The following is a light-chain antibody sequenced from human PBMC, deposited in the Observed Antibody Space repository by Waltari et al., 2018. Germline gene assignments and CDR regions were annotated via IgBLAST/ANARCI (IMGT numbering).Light chain of an antibody. CDR1: QSVSSSY. V-gene: IGKV3-20*01. CDR3: QRYGSSPPVYT. Sequence: EVVLTQFPVPLSLSPGDRAILSCRTSQSVSSSYLAWYQQKPGQAPRLLIYATSTRVTGAPDRLSGSGSGTDVALSISRREPEDFAVYFCQRYGSSPPVYTFGPGTKLVIK. CDR2: ATS. J-gene: IGKJ2*01.